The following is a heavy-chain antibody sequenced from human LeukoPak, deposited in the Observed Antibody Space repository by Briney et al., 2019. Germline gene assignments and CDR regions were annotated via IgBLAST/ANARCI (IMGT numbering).Heavy chain of an antibody. D-gene: IGHD6-19*01. CDR2: IRQDGNDK. J-gene: IGHJ4*02. Sequence: GGSLRLPCAASGFTFSNYFMSWVRQAPGKGLEWVANIRQDGNDKYYVDSVKGRFNIHRDNAKNLLYLQMDSLRVEDTAVYYCARDLGFSSEDLWGQGTLVIVSS. V-gene: IGHV3-7*01. CDR1: GFTFSNYF. CDR3: ARDLGFSSEDL.